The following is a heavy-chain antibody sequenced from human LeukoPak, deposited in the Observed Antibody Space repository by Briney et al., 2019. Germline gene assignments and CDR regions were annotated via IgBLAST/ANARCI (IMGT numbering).Heavy chain of an antibody. D-gene: IGHD3-22*01. CDR3: ARSNYYDNSGLDY. CDR1: GFTFSSYS. Sequence: GGSLRLSCAASGFTFSSYSIAWVRQAPGKGLVWVSRINSGGTSTSYADSVKGRFTISRDNAKNTLLPQVNSLRAEDTALYYCARSNYYDNSGLDYWGQGTLVTVSS. V-gene: IGHV3-74*01. J-gene: IGHJ4*02. CDR2: INSGGTST.